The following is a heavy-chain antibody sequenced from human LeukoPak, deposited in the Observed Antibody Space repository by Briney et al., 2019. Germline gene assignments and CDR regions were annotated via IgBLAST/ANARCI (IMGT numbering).Heavy chain of an antibody. Sequence: PGGSLRLSCAASGFTFSSYGMSWVRQAPGKGLEWVSSISSRSTYIFYADSVMGRFTISRDNAKNSLYLQMKSLRAEDTAVYYCARDLEYDYGDYVPEGPTDYWGQGTQVTVSS. CDR2: ISSRSTYI. J-gene: IGHJ4*02. V-gene: IGHV3-21*01. CDR1: GFTFSSYG. CDR3: ARDLEYDYGDYVPEGPTDY. D-gene: IGHD4-17*01.